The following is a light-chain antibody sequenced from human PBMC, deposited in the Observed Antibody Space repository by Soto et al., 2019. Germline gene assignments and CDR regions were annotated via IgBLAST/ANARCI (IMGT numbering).Light chain of an antibody. CDR1: QGISSH. V-gene: IGKV1-9*01. CDR2: AAS. Sequence: IQLAQSPSSLSASVGDRVTITCRASQGISSHIAWYQQKPGKAPKLLIYAASTLQTGVPSRFSGGGSGTDFTLTLSSLQPEDFATYYCQQVNSFPSTFGQGTRLEI. CDR3: QQVNSFPST. J-gene: IGKJ5*01.